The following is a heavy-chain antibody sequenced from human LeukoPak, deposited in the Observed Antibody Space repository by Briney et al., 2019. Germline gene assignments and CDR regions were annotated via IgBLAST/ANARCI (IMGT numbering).Heavy chain of an antibody. CDR2: IYYSGST. J-gene: IGHJ5*02. CDR1: GGSISSYY. V-gene: IGHV4-59*01. D-gene: IGHD2-15*01. Sequence: SETLSLTCTVSGGSISSYYWSWIRQPPGKGLEWIGYIYYSGSTNYNPSLKSRVTISVDTSKNQFSLKLSPVTAADTAVYYCARDRYCSGGSCSYYWFDPWSQGTLVTVSS. CDR3: ARDRYCSGGSCSYYWFDP.